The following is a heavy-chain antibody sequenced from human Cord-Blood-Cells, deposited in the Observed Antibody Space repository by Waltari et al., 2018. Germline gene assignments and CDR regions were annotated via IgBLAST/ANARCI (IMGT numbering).Heavy chain of an antibody. V-gene: IGHV1-18*01. CDR1: GYTFTSHG. J-gene: IGHJ6*02. D-gene: IGHD3-3*01. CDR3: AVDSYYDFWSGYLDYYYGMDV. CDR2: ISAYNGNT. Sequence: QVQLVQSGAEGKKPGASVKVSCKASGYTFTSHGISWVRQPPGQGLEWMGWISAYNGNTNYAQKLQGRVTMTTDTSTSTAYMELRSLRSDDTAVYYCAVDSYYDFWSGYLDYYYGMDVWGQGTTVTVSS.